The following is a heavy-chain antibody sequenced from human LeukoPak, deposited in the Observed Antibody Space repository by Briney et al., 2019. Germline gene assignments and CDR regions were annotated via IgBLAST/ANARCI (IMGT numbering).Heavy chain of an antibody. CDR2: IYYSGST. CDR3: ARVRLWFGAYFDY. D-gene: IGHD5-18*01. Sequence: PSETLSLTCTVSGGSISSYYWSWIRQPPGKGLEWIGYIYYSGSTNYNPSLKSRVTISADTSKNQFSLKLSSVTAADTAVYYCARVRLWFGAYFDYWGQGTLVTVSS. J-gene: IGHJ4*02. V-gene: IGHV4-59*01. CDR1: GGSISSYY.